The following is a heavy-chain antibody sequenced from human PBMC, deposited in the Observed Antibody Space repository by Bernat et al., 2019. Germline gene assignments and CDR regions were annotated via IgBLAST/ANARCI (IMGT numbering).Heavy chain of an antibody. Sequence: QVQLVESGGGVVQPGRSLRLSCAASGFTFSSYGMHWVRQAPGKGLEWVAVIWYDGSNKYYADSVKGRFTISRDNSMNTLYLQMNSLRAEDTAVYYCARDRSVTTPYYYYGMDVWGQGTTVTVSS. D-gene: IGHD4-17*01. V-gene: IGHV3-33*01. CDR2: IWYDGSNK. J-gene: IGHJ6*02. CDR1: GFTFSSYG. CDR3: ARDRSVTTPYYYYGMDV.